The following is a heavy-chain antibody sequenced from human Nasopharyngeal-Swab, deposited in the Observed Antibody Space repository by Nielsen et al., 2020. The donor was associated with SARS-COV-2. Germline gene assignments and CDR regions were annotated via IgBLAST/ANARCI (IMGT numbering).Heavy chain of an antibody. CDR1: GGSISSSSYY. J-gene: IGHJ6*03. D-gene: IGHD3-10*01. CDR2: IYYSGST. V-gene: IGHV4-39*07. Sequence: SETLSLTCTVSGGSISSSSYYWGWIRQPPGKGLEWIWSIYYSGSTYYNPSLKSRVTISVDTSKNQFSLKLRSVTAADTAVYYCARERGRGGIWNYYYYYMDVWGKGTTVTVSS. CDR3: ARERGRGGIWNYYYYYMDV.